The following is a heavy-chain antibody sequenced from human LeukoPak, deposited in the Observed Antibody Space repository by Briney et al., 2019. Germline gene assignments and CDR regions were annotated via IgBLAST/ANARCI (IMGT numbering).Heavy chain of an antibody. CDR3: AELGITMIGGV. Sequence: GGSLRLSCAASGFTVRSNYMSWVRQAPGKGLGWVSSITSSSSYIYYADSVKGRFTISRDNAKNSLYLQMNSLRAEDTAVYYCAELGITMIGGVWGKGTTVTISS. V-gene: IGHV3-21*01. CDR1: GFTVRSNY. D-gene: IGHD3-10*02. J-gene: IGHJ6*04. CDR2: ITSSSSYI.